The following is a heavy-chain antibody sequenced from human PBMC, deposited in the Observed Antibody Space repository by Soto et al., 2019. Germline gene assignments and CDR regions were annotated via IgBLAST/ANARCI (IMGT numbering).Heavy chain of an antibody. D-gene: IGHD1-1*01. CDR1: GYTFTSYG. CDR2: ISGYNGNT. J-gene: IGHJ5*02. V-gene: IGHV1-18*01. Sequence: QVQLVQSGAEVKKPGASVKVSCKSSGYTFTSYGISWVRQAPGQGLEWMGWISGYNGNTNYAQKLQGRVTMTTDTSPSTAYMELRSMTPDDTAVYSCARDEWYNWNDGGWFDPWGQGTLVTVSS. CDR3: ARDEWYNWNDGGWFDP.